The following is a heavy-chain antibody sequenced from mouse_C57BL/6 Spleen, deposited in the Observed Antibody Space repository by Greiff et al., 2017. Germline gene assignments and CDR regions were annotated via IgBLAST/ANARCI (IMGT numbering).Heavy chain of an antibody. Sequence: EVQLQQSGAELVRPGASVKLSCTASGFNIKDDYMHWVKQRPEQGLEWIGWIDPENGDTEYASKFQGKATITADTSSNTAYLQLSSLTYEDTAVYYSTPDSSPFAYWGQRALVTVSA. D-gene: IGHD6-2*01. V-gene: IGHV14-4*01. CDR3: TPDSSPFAY. J-gene: IGHJ3*01. CDR2: IDPENGDT. CDR1: GFNIKDDY.